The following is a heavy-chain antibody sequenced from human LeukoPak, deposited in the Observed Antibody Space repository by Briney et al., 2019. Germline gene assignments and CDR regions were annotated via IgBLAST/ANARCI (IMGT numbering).Heavy chain of an antibody. J-gene: IGHJ4*02. CDR1: GFTFSSYG. D-gene: IGHD6-19*01. CDR3: ARARHSSEWYRAHGTFDY. V-gene: IGHV3-30*03. CDR2: ISYDGSNK. Sequence: GGSLRLSCAASGFTFSSYGMHWVRQAPGKGLEWVAVISYDGSNKYYADSVKGRFTISRDNSKNTLYLQMNSLRAEDTAVYYCARARHSSEWYRAHGTFDYWGQGTLVTVPS.